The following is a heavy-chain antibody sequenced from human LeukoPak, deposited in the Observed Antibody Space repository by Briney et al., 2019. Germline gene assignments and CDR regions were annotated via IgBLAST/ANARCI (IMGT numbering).Heavy chain of an antibody. Sequence: SETLSLTCTVSGGSVSSYYWSWIRQPPGKGLEWIGYIKSSGSTNYNPSLKSRVTISIDTSKNQFSLRLNSVTAADMAVYYCARDGTVATNWFDPWGQGTLVTVSS. V-gene: IGHV4-59*02. D-gene: IGHD5-12*01. CDR3: ARDGTVATNWFDP. J-gene: IGHJ5*02. CDR1: GGSVSSYY. CDR2: IKSSGST.